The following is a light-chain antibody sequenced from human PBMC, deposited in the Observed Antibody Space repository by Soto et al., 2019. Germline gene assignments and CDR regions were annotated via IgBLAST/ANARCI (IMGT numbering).Light chain of an antibody. V-gene: IGKV1-5*03. CDR2: LAS. CDR1: QGIGTS. CDR3: QQHESYPRT. Sequence: DIQMTQSPSTLSASVGDRVTITCRASQGIGTSLAWYQQRPGKAPKRLIYLASNLEVGVPSRFSGSGSGTEFTLAISSLQPDDFATYYCQQHESYPRTLGQGTKVEI. J-gene: IGKJ1*01.